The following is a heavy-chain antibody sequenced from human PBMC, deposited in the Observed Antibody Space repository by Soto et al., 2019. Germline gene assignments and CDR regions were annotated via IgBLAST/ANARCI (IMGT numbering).Heavy chain of an antibody. CDR1: GFTFSSDW. CDR3: ARDLTPYYESSGSYYDAFDI. J-gene: IGHJ3*02. CDR2: ISPDGNMI. D-gene: IGHD3-22*01. Sequence: PGGSLRLSCAASGFTFSSDWMSWVRQAPGKGLEWVANISPDGNMIYYVDSVRGRFTISRDNAKNSLYLQMNSLRAEDTAVYYCARDLTPYYESSGSYYDAFDIWGQGTMVTVSS. V-gene: IGHV3-7*05.